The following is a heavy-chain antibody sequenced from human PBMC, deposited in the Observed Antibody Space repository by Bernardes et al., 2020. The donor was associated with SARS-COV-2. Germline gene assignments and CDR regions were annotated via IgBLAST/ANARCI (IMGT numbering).Heavy chain of an antibody. CDR2: LYYSGTT. D-gene: IGHD3-10*01. J-gene: IGHJ2*01. Sequence: SETLSLTCTVSGGSIGSYYWAWIRQLPGPGLAWIGYLYYSGTTNYNPSLKSRVTISVDRSQNQFSLNLSSVSPAATAVYYCASDLSHLVRLGFDLWGRCTLVTDTS. CDR1: GGSIGSYY. CDR3: ASDLSHLVRLGFDL. V-gene: IGHV4-59*01.